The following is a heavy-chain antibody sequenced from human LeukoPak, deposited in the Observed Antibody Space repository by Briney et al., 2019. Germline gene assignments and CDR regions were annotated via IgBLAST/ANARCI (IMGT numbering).Heavy chain of an antibody. J-gene: IGHJ4*02. CDR2: IIPIFGTA. D-gene: IGHD4-17*01. CDR3: ARDGDYGDYVEGY. CDR1: GGTFSSYA. V-gene: IGHV1-69*13. Sequence: GASVKVSFKASGGTFSSYAISWVRQAPGQGLEWMGGIIPIFGTANYAQKFQGRVTITADESTSTAYMELSSLRSEDTAVYYCARDGDYGDYVEGYWGQGTLVTVSS.